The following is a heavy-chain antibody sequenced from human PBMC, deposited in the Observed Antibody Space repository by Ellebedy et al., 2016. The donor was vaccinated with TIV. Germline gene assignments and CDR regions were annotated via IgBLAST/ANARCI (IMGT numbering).Heavy chain of an antibody. Sequence: MPSETLSLTCAVSGGSVSSNHWWRWVRQPPGKGLEWIATIHYSGTTYYNPSLKSRVTISVDTSNNQVSLKLSSVTAADTAIYYCARAIHFDWLLPPAFDYWGQGTLVTVSS. CDR1: GGSVSSNHW. CDR3: ARAIHFDWLLPPAFDY. CDR2: IHYSGTT. D-gene: IGHD3-9*01. V-gene: IGHV4-4*02. J-gene: IGHJ4*02.